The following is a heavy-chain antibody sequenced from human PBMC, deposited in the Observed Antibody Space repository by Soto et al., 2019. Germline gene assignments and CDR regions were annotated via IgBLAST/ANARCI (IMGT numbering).Heavy chain of an antibody. CDR1: GFTFSSYG. V-gene: IGHV3-23*01. J-gene: IGHJ4*02. D-gene: IGHD6-13*01. CDR3: ANLVAAAGSDY. Sequence: GGSLRLSCAASGFTFSSYGMSWVRQAPGKGLEWVSSIGASGGSTYYADSVKGRFTISRDNSKNTVYLQMNSLRAEDTAVYYCANLVAAAGSDYWGQGTLVTVSS. CDR2: IGASGGST.